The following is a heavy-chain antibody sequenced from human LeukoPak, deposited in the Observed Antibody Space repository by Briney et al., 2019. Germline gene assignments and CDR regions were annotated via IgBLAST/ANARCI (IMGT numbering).Heavy chain of an antibody. CDR2: IYTSGST. V-gene: IGHV4-4*09. CDR1: GGSISSYY. D-gene: IGHD1-20*01. CDR3: ARHLRCVITGTHEAFDI. J-gene: IGHJ3*02. Sequence: SEPLSLTCTVSGGSISSYYWSWIRQPPGKGLEWIGYIYTSGSTNYNPSLKSRVTISVDTSKNQFSLKLSSVTAADTAVYYCARHLRCVITGTHEAFDIWGQGTMVTVSS.